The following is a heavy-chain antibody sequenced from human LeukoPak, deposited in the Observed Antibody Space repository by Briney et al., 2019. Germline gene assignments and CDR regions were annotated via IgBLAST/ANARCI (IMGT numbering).Heavy chain of an antibody. Sequence: SETLSLTQTACGGFIKNYYYRSIRQPPGKGLEWIGYIHYSGSTNYNPSLKSRVTISVDTSKNQFSLMLSSVTAADTAVYYCASHRRTYYDFEYWGQGTLVTVSS. CDR3: ASHRRTYYDFEY. CDR1: GGFIKNYY. J-gene: IGHJ4*02. CDR2: IHYSGST. V-gene: IGHV4-59*08. D-gene: IGHD1-26*01.